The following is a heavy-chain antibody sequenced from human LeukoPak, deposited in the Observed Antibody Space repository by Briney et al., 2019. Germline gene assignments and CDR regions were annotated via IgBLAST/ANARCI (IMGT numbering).Heavy chain of an antibody. CDR3: AREHRHYDFWSGHSRFDP. CDR2: INPNSGGT. Sequence: ASVKVSCKASGYTFTGYYMHWVRQAPGQGLEWMGRINPNSGGTNYAQKFQGRVTMTRDTSISTAYMELSRLRSDDTAVYYCAREHRHYDFWSGHSRFDPWGQGTLVTVSS. V-gene: IGHV1-2*06. J-gene: IGHJ5*02. CDR1: GYTFTGYY. D-gene: IGHD3-3*01.